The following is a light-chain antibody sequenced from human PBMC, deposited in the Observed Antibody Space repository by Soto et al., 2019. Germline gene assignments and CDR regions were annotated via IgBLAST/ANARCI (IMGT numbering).Light chain of an antibody. CDR1: SSDVGGYNY. J-gene: IGLJ3*02. V-gene: IGLV2-8*01. Sequence: QSVLTQPPSASGSPGQSVAISCTGTSSDVGGYNYVSWYQQHPGKAPKLIIYEVSKRPSGVPDRFSGSKSGNTASLTVSGLQAEDEADYYCNSYAGSNNWVFGGGTKLTVL. CDR3: NSYAGSNNWV. CDR2: EVS.